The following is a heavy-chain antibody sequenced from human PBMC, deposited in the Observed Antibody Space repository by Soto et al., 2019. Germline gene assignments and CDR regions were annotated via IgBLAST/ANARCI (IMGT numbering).Heavy chain of an antibody. CDR1: GFTFSSYA. V-gene: IGHV3-23*01. D-gene: IGHD5-12*01. CDR2: ISGSGGST. J-gene: IGHJ6*02. Sequence: GGSLRLSCAASGFTFSSYAMSWVRQAPGKGLEWVSAISGSGGSTYYADSVKGRFTISRDNSKNTLYLQMNSLRAEDTAVYYCAXDRGGYDFGYYYYGMDVWGQGTTVTVSS. CDR3: AXDRGGYDFGYYYYGMDV.